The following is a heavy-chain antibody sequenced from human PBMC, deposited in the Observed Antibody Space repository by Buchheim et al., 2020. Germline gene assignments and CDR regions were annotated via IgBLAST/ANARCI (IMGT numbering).Heavy chain of an antibody. CDR3: AREFRYCSSTSCYKDYYYYGMDV. Sequence: QVQLVESGGGVVQPGRSLRLSCAASGFTFSSYAMHWVRQAPGKGLEWVAVISYDGSNKYYVDSVKGRFTISRDNSKNTLYLQMNSLRAEDTAVYYCAREFRYCSSTSCYKDYYYYGMDVWGQGTT. CDR1: GFTFSSYA. V-gene: IGHV3-30-3*01. J-gene: IGHJ6*02. D-gene: IGHD2-2*02. CDR2: ISYDGSNK.